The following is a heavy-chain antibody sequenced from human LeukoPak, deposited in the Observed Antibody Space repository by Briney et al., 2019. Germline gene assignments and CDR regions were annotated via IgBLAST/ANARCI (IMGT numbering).Heavy chain of an antibody. D-gene: IGHD3-22*01. CDR3: ARVFDSSGYYFLGLWNFDY. J-gene: IGHJ4*02. CDR1: GFTFTNAW. Sequence: GGSLRLSCAASGFTFTNAWMSWVRQAPGKGLEWVGRIKSKIHGGTTDYAAPVKGRFSISRDDSKDTLYLQMNSLRAEDTAVYYCARVFDSSGYYFLGLWNFDYWGQGTLVTVSS. CDR2: IKSKIHGGTT. V-gene: IGHV3-15*01.